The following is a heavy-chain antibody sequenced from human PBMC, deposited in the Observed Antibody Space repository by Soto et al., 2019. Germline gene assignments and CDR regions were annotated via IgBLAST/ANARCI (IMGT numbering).Heavy chain of an antibody. CDR1: GFTFSSYG. CDR2: IYSGGST. D-gene: IGHD3-3*01. V-gene: IGHV3-NL1*01. Sequence: QVQLVESGGGVVQPGRSLRLSCAASGFTFSSYGMHWVRQAPGKGLEWVAVIYSGGSTYYADSVKGRFTISRDNSKNTLYLQMNSLRAEETAVYYCAGGKRFLEWLPFDYWGQGTLVTVSS. CDR3: AGGKRFLEWLPFDY. J-gene: IGHJ4*02.